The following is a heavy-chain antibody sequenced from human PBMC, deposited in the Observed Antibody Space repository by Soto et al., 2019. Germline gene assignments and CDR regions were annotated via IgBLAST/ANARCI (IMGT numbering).Heavy chain of an antibody. CDR3: ARDLRVAAAGLTRYYSDGMDV. CDR2: IWYDGSNK. J-gene: IGHJ6*01. D-gene: IGHD6-13*01. CDR1: GFTFSSYG. Sequence: QVQLVESGGGVVQPGRSLRLSCAASGFTFSSYGMHWVRQAPGKGLEWVAVIWYDGSNKYYADSVKGRFTISRDNSKNTLYLQMNSLRAEDTAVYYCARDLRVAAAGLTRYYSDGMDVWGEGTTVTVSS. V-gene: IGHV3-33*01.